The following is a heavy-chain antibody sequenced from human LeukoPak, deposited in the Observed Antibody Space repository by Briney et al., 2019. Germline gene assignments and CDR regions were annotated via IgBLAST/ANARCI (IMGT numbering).Heavy chain of an antibody. Sequence: GESLKISCQASGYSFTTYWIGWVRQVPGKGLEWVGIIYPADSTAKYSPSFQGQVTISADKSISTAYLQWSSLKASDTAMYYCARRVGYCSSTSCSSSIWFDPWGQGTLVTVSS. CDR3: ARRVGYCSSTSCSSSIWFDP. CDR1: GYSFTTYW. V-gene: IGHV5-51*01. J-gene: IGHJ5*02. CDR2: IYPADSTA. D-gene: IGHD2-2*01.